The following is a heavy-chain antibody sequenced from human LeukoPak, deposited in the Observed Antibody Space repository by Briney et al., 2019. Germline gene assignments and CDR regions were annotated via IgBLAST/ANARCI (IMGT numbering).Heavy chain of an antibody. J-gene: IGHJ3*01. CDR3: ARDSSLLISRFGLAV. Sequence: PGGSLRLSCAASGFTFSSYSMNWVGQAPGKGLEWVSSISSSRSDIYYADAGKGRCNISRENDKNSLYMQMNRQRRDDTAVYYCARDSSLLISRFGLAVWGQGTMVTVSS. D-gene: IGHD3-10*01. CDR1: GFTFSSYS. CDR2: ISSSRSDI. V-gene: IGHV3-21*01.